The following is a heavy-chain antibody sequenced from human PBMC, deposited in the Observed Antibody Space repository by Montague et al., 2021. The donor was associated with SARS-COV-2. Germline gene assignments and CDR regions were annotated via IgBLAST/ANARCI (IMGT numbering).Heavy chain of an antibody. Sequence: SETLSLTCAVHGTSFSGYYWNWIRQPPGKGLEWIGEINHGGSTKYSPSLKSRLTISADTSKNQFSLKLTSVAAADTAVYYCARLRDGVVPSPILGVGPYYSYYYMDVGGEGPRSPSP. D-gene: IGHD3-10*01. V-gene: IGHV4-34*01. CDR3: ARLRDGVVPSPILGVGPYYSYYYMDV. CDR2: INHGGST. J-gene: IGHJ6*03. CDR1: GTSFSGYY.